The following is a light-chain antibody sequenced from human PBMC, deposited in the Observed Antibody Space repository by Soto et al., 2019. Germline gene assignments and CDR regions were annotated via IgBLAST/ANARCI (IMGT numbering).Light chain of an antibody. CDR1: QSVSSSY. CDR3: QQSGNSLPT. V-gene: IGKV3-20*01. J-gene: IGKJ1*01. Sequence: EIVGKECRGTRSLYQEKRATLSCRASQSVSSSYLAWYQQKPGQAPRLLIYAASNRATGIPDRFSGSGSGTDFTLTISRLEPEDFAVYYCQQSGNSLPTFGQVSNVDIK. CDR2: AAS.